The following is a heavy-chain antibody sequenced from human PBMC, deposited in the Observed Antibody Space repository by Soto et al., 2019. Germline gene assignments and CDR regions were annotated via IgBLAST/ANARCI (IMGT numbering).Heavy chain of an antibody. D-gene: IGHD3-16*02. J-gene: IGHJ3*02. CDR2: ISGSGGST. V-gene: IGHV3-23*01. CDR3: AKDYIWGSYRGDAFDI. CDR1: GFTFSSYA. Sequence: SGGSLRLSCAASGFTFSSYAMSWVRQAPGKGLEWVSAISGSGGSTYYADSVKGRFTISRDNSKNTLYLQMNSLRAEDTAVYYCAKDYIWGSYRGDAFDIWGQGTMVTVS.